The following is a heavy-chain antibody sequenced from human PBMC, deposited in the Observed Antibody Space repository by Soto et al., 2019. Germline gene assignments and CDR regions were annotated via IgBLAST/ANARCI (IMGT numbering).Heavy chain of an antibody. CDR3: AKGDTTAVGTVDY. CDR2: TRGVGDNT. J-gene: IGHJ4*02. Sequence: GGSLTLSCAVYRFSLSIYAMTWVRQAPEKGMEWDGATRGVGDNTNYTNSMKGRLTISRDNSKTTLYLQMNSLRVEDTALYYCAKGDTTAVGTVDYWGQGTLVTAPQ. V-gene: IGHV3-23*01. D-gene: IGHD6-13*01. CDR1: RFSLSIYA.